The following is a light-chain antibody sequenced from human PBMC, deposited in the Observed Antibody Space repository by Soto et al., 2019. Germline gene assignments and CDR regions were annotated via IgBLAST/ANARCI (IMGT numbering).Light chain of an antibody. J-gene: IGLJ3*02. CDR3: CSYTDGSSLL. V-gene: IGLV2-23*01. CDR1: RNDIGTYNL. Sequence: QSALTQPASVSESPGQSISISCGGGRNDIGTYNLVSWYQQHPGKAPKLIIYAGNKRPSGVSNRFSGSRSGNTASLTISGLQAEDEADYYCCSYTDGSSLLFGGGTKLTVL. CDR2: AGN.